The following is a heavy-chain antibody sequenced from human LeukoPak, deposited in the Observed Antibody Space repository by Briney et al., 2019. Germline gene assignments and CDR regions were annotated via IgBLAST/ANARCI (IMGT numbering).Heavy chain of an antibody. CDR2: INPNSGGT. V-gene: IGHV1-2*02. CDR1: GYTFTGYY. D-gene: IGHD2-21*01. J-gene: IGHJ4*02. Sequence: GASVKVSCKASGYTFTGYYMHWVRQAPGQGLEWMGWINPNSGGTNYAQKFQGRVTTTRDTSISTAYMELSRLRSDDTAVYYCARSLHAYCGGDCYTPFDYWGQGTLVTVSS. CDR3: ARSLHAYCGGDCYTPFDY.